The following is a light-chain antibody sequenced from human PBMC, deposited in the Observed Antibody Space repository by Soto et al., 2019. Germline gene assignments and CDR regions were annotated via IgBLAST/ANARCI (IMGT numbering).Light chain of an antibody. V-gene: IGLV2-14*01. J-gene: IGLJ1*01. CDR2: EVS. CDR1: SSDIGGYNY. Sequence: QSVLTQPPSASGSPGQSVTISCTGTSSDIGGYNYVSWFQQYPGKAPKLIISEVSNRPSGVSNRFSGSKSGTAASLTISGLQTEDEADYFCFSFTTDWTHVFGTGTKLTVL. CDR3: FSFTTDWTHV.